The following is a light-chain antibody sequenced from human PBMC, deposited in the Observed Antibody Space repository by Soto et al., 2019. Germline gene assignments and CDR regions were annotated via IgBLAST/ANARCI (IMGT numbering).Light chain of an antibody. CDR3: CSYAGSSTLYV. CDR2: EVN. V-gene: IGLV2-23*02. J-gene: IGLJ1*01. CDR1: SSDIGTYNL. Sequence: QSALTQPASVSGSPGQSITISCTGTSSDIGTYNLVSWYQQHPGKAPKLMIYEVNKRPSGVSDRFSGSMSGNTASLAISGLQAEDEADYYCCSYAGSSTLYVFGTGTKLTVL.